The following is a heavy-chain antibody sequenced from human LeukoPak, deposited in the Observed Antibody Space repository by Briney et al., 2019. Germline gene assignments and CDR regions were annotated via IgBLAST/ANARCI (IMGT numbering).Heavy chain of an antibody. J-gene: IGHJ4*02. CDR3: ASSEKPLCLDY. CDR1: GYTFTSYG. Sequence: ASVRVSCKASGYTFTSYGISWVRQAPGQGLEWMGWISAYNGNTNYAQKLQGRVTMTTDTSTSTAYMELRSLRSDDTAVYYCASSEKPLCLDYWGQGTLVTVSS. V-gene: IGHV1-18*01. CDR2: ISAYNGNT. D-gene: IGHD2/OR15-2a*01.